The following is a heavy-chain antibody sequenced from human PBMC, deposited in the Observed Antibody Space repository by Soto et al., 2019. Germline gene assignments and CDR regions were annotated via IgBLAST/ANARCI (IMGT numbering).Heavy chain of an antibody. CDR1: GYTFTSYG. J-gene: IGHJ5*02. V-gene: IGHV1-18*01. CDR2: ISAYNGNT. D-gene: IGHD6-19*01. Sequence: ASVKVSCKASGYTFTSYGISWVRQAPGQGLEWMGWISAYNGNTNYAQKLQGRVTMTTDTSTSTAYMELRSLRSDDTAVYYCAREDLGIAVAITGLWFDPWGQGTLVTVSS. CDR3: AREDLGIAVAITGLWFDP.